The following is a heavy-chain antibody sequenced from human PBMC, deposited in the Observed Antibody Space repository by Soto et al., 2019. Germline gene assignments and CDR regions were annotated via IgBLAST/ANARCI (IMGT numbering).Heavy chain of an antibody. D-gene: IGHD4-4*01. CDR1: GGSISSGDHY. CDR3: ARGNSYSVVNRVDR. J-gene: IGHJ5*02. CDR2: IYYGGST. V-gene: IGHV4-31*01. Sequence: QVQLRESGPGPVKPSETLSLTCTVSGGSISSGDHYWSWIRQYPGKGLEWIGYIYYGGSTYYNPSLRRLLIISVDTSTNQTSLLRSSVTSTDTAVYYCARGNSYSVVNRVDRWGQGTLVTVSS.